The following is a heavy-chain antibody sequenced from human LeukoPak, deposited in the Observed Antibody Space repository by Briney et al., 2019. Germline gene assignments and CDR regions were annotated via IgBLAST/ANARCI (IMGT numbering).Heavy chain of an antibody. CDR1: GFTFSSYW. V-gene: IGHV3-7*04. Sequence: GSLRLSCAASGFTFSSYWMSWVRQAPGKGLEWVANIKQDGSEKYYVDSVKGRFTISRDNAKNSLYLQMNSLRAEDTAVYYCARGEDYYGSSGAFDIWGQGTMVTVSS. CDR2: IKQDGSEK. CDR3: ARGEDYYGSSGAFDI. D-gene: IGHD3-10*01. J-gene: IGHJ3*02.